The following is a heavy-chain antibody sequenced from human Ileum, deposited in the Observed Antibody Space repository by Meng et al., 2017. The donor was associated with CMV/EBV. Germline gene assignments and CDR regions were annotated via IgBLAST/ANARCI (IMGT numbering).Heavy chain of an antibody. CDR1: GYTFINHD. D-gene: IGHD6-13*01. V-gene: IGHV1-8*01. Sequence: ASVKVSCKASGYTFINHDIDWVRQAAGQGLEWMGWMNSNTGNTGYAQKLQGRVSMTRDTSVSTAYMELSSLRFEDTAIYFCMRSAGAGGRDWFDPWGQGTLVTVSS. CDR2: MNSNTGNT. J-gene: IGHJ5*02. CDR3: MRSAGAGGRDWFDP.